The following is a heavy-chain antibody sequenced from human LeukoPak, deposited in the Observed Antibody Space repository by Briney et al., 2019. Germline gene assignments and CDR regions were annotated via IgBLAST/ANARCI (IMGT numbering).Heavy chain of an antibody. V-gene: IGHV1-8*01. J-gene: IGHJ4*02. CDR3: ARGGTTVTTDLDY. CDR2: MNPNSGNT. D-gene: IGHD4-17*01. CDR1: GYTFTSYD. Sequence: VASVTVSCKASGYTFTSYDINWVRQATGQGLEWMGWMNPNSGNTGYAQKFQGRVTMTRNTSISTAYMELSSLRSEDTAVYYCARGGTTVTTDLDYWGQGTLVTVSS.